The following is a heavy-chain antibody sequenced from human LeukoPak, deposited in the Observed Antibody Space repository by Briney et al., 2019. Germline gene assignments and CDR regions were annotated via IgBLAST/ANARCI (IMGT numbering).Heavy chain of an antibody. Sequence: GASVKVSCKASGGTFSSYAISWVRQAPGQGLEWMGGIIPIFGTANYAQKFQGRVTITADESTSTAYMELSSLRSEGTAVYYCARSGGGYYDSSGYYCDYWGQGTLVTVSS. CDR3: ARSGGGYYDSSGYYCDY. CDR2: IIPIFGTA. V-gene: IGHV1-69*13. J-gene: IGHJ4*02. D-gene: IGHD3-22*01. CDR1: GGTFSSYA.